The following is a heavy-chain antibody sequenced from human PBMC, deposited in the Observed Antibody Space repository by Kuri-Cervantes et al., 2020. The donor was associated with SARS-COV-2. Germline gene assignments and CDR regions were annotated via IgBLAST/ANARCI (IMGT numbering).Heavy chain of an antibody. J-gene: IGHJ3*02. CDR1: LYSISSGYY. CDR2: IYTSGST. D-gene: IGHD3-10*01. Sequence: SETLSLTCAVSLYSISSGYYWDWIRQSPGKGPEWIRRIYTSGSTNYNPSLKSRVTISVDTPKNQFSLKLSSVTAADTAVYYCARARMVRGVNGAFDIWGQGTMVTVSS. CDR3: ARARMVRGVNGAFDI. V-gene: IGHV4-38-2*01.